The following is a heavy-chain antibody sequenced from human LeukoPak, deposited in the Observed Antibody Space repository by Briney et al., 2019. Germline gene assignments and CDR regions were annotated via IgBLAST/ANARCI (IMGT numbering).Heavy chain of an antibody. Sequence: GGSLRLSCAASGFTFSSYAMSWVRQAPGKGLEWVSAISGSGGSTYYADSVKGRFTISRDNSKNTLYLQMNSLRAEDTAVYYCAKVEQPGVCGGNSGYFDYWGQGTLVTVSS. V-gene: IGHV3-23*01. J-gene: IGHJ4*02. CDR1: GFTFSSYA. D-gene: IGHD4-23*01. CDR3: AKVEQPGVCGGNSGYFDY. CDR2: ISGSGGST.